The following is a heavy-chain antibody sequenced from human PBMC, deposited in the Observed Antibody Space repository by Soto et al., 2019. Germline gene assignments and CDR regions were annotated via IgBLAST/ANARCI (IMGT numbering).Heavy chain of an antibody. D-gene: IGHD1-26*01. CDR3: AHRELTAEWENSDY. CDR1: GFSLSTSGVG. Sequence: QITLKESGPPLVKPTQTLTLTCTFSGFSLSTSGVGVGWIRQPPGKALEWLALIYWDDDKRYSPSLKSRLTTTKHPSKNQVVLTMTNMDPVDTATYYCAHRELTAEWENSDYWGQGTLVTVSS. V-gene: IGHV2-5*02. J-gene: IGHJ4*02. CDR2: IYWDDDK.